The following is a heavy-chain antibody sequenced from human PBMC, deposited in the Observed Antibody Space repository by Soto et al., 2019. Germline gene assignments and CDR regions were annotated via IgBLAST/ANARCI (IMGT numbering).Heavy chain of an antibody. J-gene: IGHJ4*02. CDR3: ARSRNYVWGSYRSEGLDY. D-gene: IGHD3-16*02. V-gene: IGHV4-4*07. Sequence: SETLSLTCTVSGGSISPYFWNWIRQTPEKGLEWIGRIHDSGDTNYNPPLRSRVTISVDTSNHQISLKLSSVTAADTAVYYCARSRNYVWGSYRSEGLDYWGQGILVTVS. CDR2: IHDSGDT. CDR1: GGSISPYF.